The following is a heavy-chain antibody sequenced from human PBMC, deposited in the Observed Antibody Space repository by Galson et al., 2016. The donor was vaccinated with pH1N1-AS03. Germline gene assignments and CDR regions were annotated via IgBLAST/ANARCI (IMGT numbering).Heavy chain of an antibody. J-gene: IGHJ4*02. CDR1: GGSLTNYY. Sequence: SETLSLTCKVSGGSLTNYYWSWIRQPAGRGLESIGRIHSSGSTDYNPSLRTRVTMSKDSSKNQISLNLTSVSASDTAIYYCARGRGSSNLDPVGYWGQGTLVTVSS. CDR3: ARGRGSSNLDPVGY. V-gene: IGHV4-4*07. D-gene: IGHD3-10*01. CDR2: IHSSGST.